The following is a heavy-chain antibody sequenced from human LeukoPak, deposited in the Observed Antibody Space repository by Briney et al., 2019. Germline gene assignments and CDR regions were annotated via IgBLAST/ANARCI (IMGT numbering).Heavy chain of an antibody. CDR3: ARARATVTTFDYFDY. V-gene: IGHV1-18*01. Sequence: ASVKVSCKASGYTFTSYGISWVRQAPGQGLEWMGWISTYNGNTNYAQKLQGRVTMTTDTSTSTAYMELRSLRSDDTAVYYCARARATVTTFDYFDYWGQGTLVTVSS. CDR1: GYTFTSYG. CDR2: ISTYNGNT. D-gene: IGHD4-17*01. J-gene: IGHJ4*02.